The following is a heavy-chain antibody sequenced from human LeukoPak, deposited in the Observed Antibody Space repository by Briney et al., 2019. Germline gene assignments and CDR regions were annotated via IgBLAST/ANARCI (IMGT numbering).Heavy chain of an antibody. V-gene: IGHV1-2*02. CDR1: GYTFTGYY. J-gene: IGHJ4*02. CDR3: ARARKDYVWGSYRLYYFDY. Sequence: GASVKVSCKASGYTFTGYYMHWVRQAPGQGLEWMGWINPNSGGTNYAQKFQGRVTMTRDTSISTAYMELSSLRSEDTAVYYCARARKDYVWGSYRLYYFDYWGQGTLVTVSS. D-gene: IGHD3-16*02. CDR2: INPNSGGT.